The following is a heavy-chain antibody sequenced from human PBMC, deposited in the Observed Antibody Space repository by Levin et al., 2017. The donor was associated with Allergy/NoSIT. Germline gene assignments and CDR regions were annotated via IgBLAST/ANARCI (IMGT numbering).Heavy chain of an antibody. D-gene: IGHD3-10*01. CDR2: IYHSGST. Sequence: SETLSLTCTVSGSSISSGYYWGWIRQPPGKGLEWIGSIYHSGSTYYNPSLKSRVTISVDTSKNQFSLKLSSVTAADTAVYYCARGNDAFDSWGQGTMVTVSS. V-gene: IGHV4-38-2*02. CDR1: GSSISSGYY. CDR3: ARGNDAFDS. J-gene: IGHJ3*02.